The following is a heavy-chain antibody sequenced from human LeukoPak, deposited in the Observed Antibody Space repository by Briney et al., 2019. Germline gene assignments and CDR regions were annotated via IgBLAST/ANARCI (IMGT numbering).Heavy chain of an antibody. D-gene: IGHD2-21*02. CDR1: GFTFGDYA. CDR3: TRVLVVTAIIAFDI. CDR2: IRSKAYGGTT. Sequence: PGGSLRLSCTASGFTFGDYAMSWVRQAPGKGLEWVGFIRSKAYGGTTEYAASVKGRFTISRDDSKSIAYLQMNSLKTEDTAVYYCTRVLVVTAIIAFDIWGQGTMVTVSS. V-gene: IGHV3-49*04. J-gene: IGHJ3*02.